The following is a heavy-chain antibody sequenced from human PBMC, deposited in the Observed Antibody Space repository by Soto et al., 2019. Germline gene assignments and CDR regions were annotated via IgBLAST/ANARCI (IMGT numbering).Heavy chain of an antibody. CDR2: ISSSGSDT. J-gene: IGHJ4*02. V-gene: IGHV3-11*05. Sequence: QAQLVESGGGLVKPGGCLRLSCAASGFTFSDYYMSWIRQAPGKGLEWVSYISSSGSDTNYADSVKGRFTVSRDNAKNSLYLQMNSLRAEDTAVYYCARSLRGYSGYSGYWGQGTLVTVSS. D-gene: IGHD5-12*01. CDR1: GFTFSDYY. CDR3: ARSLRGYSGYSGY.